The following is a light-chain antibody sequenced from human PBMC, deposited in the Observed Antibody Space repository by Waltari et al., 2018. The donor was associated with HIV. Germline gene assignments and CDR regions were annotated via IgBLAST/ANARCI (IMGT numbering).Light chain of an antibody. CDR3: QSYDSSNVV. CDR2: EDN. J-gene: IGLJ2*01. Sequence: NFMLTQPHSVSESPGKTVTISCTRRSGSIASHYVQWYQQRPGSAPTTVISEDNQRPPGVPDRFSGSIDTSSNSASLSSSGLKTEDEADYYCQSYDSSNVVFGGGTKLTVL. CDR1: SGSIASHY. V-gene: IGLV6-57*03.